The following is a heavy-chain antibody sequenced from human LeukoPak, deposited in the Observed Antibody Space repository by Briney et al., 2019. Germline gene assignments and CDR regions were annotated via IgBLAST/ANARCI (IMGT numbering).Heavy chain of an antibody. Sequence: SETLSLTCTVSGGSVSSGDYYWSWIRQPPGKGLEWIEYFYYSGSTYYNPSLKSRITISVDTSKNQFSLKLSSVTAADTAVYYCARVPARGVALRYYFDYWGQGTLVTVSS. CDR3: ARVPARGVALRYYFDY. D-gene: IGHD4-17*01. J-gene: IGHJ4*02. V-gene: IGHV4-30-4*02. CDR2: FYYSGST. CDR1: GGSVSSGDYY.